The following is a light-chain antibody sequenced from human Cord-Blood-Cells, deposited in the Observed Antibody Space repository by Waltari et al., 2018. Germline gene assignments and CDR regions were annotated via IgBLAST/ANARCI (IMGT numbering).Light chain of an antibody. V-gene: IGLV6-57*01. Sequence: NFMLTQSHSVSESPGKTVTISCTRSSGSIASNYVQWYQQRPGSSPTTVIYEDNQRPSGVPARFSGSIDSSSNSASLTISGLKTEVEADYYCQSYDSSNQVFGGGTKLTVL. CDR1: SGSIASNY. CDR2: EDN. J-gene: IGLJ2*01. CDR3: QSYDSSNQV.